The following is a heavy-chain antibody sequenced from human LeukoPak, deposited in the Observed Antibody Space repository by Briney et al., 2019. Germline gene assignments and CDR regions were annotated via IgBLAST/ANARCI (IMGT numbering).Heavy chain of an antibody. CDR3: ARGRKLRGYSSSSDDY. CDR1: GYTFTSYY. D-gene: IGHD6-6*01. CDR2: ISAYNGNT. Sequence: ASVKVSCKASGYTFTSYYMHWVRQAPGQGLEWMGWISAYNGNTNYAQKLQGRVTMTTDTSTSTAYMELRSLRSDDTAVYYCARGRKLRGYSSSSDDYWGQGTLVTVSS. V-gene: IGHV1-18*04. J-gene: IGHJ4*02.